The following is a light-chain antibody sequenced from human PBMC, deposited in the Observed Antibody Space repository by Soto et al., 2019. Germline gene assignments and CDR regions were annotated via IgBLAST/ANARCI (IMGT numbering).Light chain of an antibody. CDR2: EVS. Sequence: QSALTQPASVSGSPGQSLTIYCTGTSSDIGGYKYVSWYQQHPGKAPKLFIYEVSIRPSGLSSRFAGSKSGNTASLTISGLQAEYEADYYCSSHTFSRSPVVFGGGTKLTVL. V-gene: IGLV2-14*01. CDR1: SSDIGGYKY. J-gene: IGLJ2*01. CDR3: SSHTFSRSPVV.